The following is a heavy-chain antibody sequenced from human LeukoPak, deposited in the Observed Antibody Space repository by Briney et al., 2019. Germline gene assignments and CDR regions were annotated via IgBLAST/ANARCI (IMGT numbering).Heavy chain of an antibody. J-gene: IGHJ4*02. CDR2: ISAYNGNT. Sequence: ASVKVSCKASGYTFISYGINWVRQAPGQGLEWMGWISAYNGNTNFAQKFQGRVTITADESTSTAYMELSSLRSEDTAVYYCARESSYGYLTDYWGQGTLVTVSS. CDR3: ARESSYGYLTDY. CDR1: GYTFISYG. V-gene: IGHV1-18*01. D-gene: IGHD5-18*01.